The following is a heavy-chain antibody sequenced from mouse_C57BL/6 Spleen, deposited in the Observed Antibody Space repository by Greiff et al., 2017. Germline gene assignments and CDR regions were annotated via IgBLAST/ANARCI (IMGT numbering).Heavy chain of an antibody. V-gene: IGHV6-6*01. CDR2: IRNNTNTHAT. CDR3: AWGNGDY. CDR1: GFTFSDAW. J-gene: IGHJ2*01. Sequence: EVILVESGGGLVQPGGSMKLSCAASGFTFSDAWMDWVRQSPEKGLEWVAYIRNNTNTHATDYAESVRGRFTISSAETTRSVYLQMNSLRAEDTGNYYSAWGNGDYWGQGTTLTVSS.